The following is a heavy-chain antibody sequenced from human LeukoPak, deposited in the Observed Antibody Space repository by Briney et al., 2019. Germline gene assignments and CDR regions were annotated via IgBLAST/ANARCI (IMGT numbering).Heavy chain of an antibody. CDR1: GGSIGSYY. Sequence: PSETLSLTCTVSGGSIGSYYWNWIRQAPGKGLEWIGYIHYSGSTNHNSSLKSRVTISVDTSKNQFSLKLSSVTAADTAVYYCARIAVVPAANFDYWGQGTLVTVSS. CDR2: IHYSGST. V-gene: IGHV4-59*08. J-gene: IGHJ4*02. CDR3: ARIAVVPAANFDY. D-gene: IGHD2-2*01.